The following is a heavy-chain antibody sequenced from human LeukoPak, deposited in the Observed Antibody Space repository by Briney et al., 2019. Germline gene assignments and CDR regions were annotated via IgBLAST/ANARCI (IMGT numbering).Heavy chain of an antibody. D-gene: IGHD2-2*01. V-gene: IGHV3-23*01. CDR2: ISGSGGST. CDR3: AKESLRVVPSATFDY. J-gene: IGHJ4*02. CDR1: GFTFSNAW. Sequence: GGSLRLSCAASGFTFSNAWMSWVRQAPGKGLEWVSAISGSGGSTYYADSVKGRFTISRDNSKNTLYLQMHSLRAEDTAVYYCAKESLRVVPSATFDYWGQGTLVTASS.